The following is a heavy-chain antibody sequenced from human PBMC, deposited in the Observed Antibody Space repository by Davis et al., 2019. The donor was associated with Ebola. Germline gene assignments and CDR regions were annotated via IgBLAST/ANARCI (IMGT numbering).Heavy chain of an antibody. J-gene: IGHJ5*02. Sequence: AASVKVSCKASGGTFSSYAISWMRQAPGQGLEWMGRIIPILGIANYAQKFQGRVTITADKSTSTAYMELSSLRSEDTAVYYCARGITMVRENNWFDPWGQGTLVTVSS. CDR2: IIPILGIA. D-gene: IGHD3-10*01. CDR3: ARGITMVRENNWFDP. V-gene: IGHV1-69*04. CDR1: GGTFSSYA.